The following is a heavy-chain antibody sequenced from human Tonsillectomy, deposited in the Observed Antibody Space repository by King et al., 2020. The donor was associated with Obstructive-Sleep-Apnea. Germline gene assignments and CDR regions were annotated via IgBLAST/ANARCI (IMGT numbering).Heavy chain of an antibody. Sequence: VQLQQWGAGLLKASETLSLTCAVYGGSFSGYYWSWIRQPPGKGLEWIGEINHSGSTNYNPSLKSRVPISVDTSKNQFSLKLSSVTAADTAVYYCAREENCGGDCYPNYFDYWGQGTLVTVSS. CDR3: AREENCGGDCYPNYFDY. CDR2: INHSGST. CDR1: GGSFSGYY. D-gene: IGHD2-21*02. J-gene: IGHJ4*02. V-gene: IGHV4-34*01.